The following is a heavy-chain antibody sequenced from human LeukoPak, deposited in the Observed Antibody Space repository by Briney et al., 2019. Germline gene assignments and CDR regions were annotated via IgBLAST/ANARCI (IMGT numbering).Heavy chain of an antibody. CDR3: AREMVRGLFDYYYYGMDV. CDR1: GGTFSSYA. V-gene: IGHV1-69*04. CDR2: IIPILGIA. D-gene: IGHD3-10*01. J-gene: IGHJ6*02. Sequence: GASVKVSCKASGGTFSSYAITWVRQAPGQGLEWMGRIIPILGIANYAQKFQGRVTITADKSTSTAYMELSSLRSEDTAVYYCAREMVRGLFDYYYYGMDVWGQGTTVTVSS.